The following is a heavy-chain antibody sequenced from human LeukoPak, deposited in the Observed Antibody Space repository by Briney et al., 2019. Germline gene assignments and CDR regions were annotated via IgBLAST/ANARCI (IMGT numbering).Heavy chain of an antibody. CDR3: ARDSNYYGSGSYVETYYYYYMDV. CDR2: IIPIFGTA. CDR1: GGTFSSYA. Sequence: GASVKVSCKASGGTFSSYAISWVRQAPGQGLEWMGGIIPIFGTANYAQKFQGRVTITADESTSTAYMELSSLRSEDTAVYYCARDSNYYGSGSYVETYYYYYMDVWGKGTTVTISS. D-gene: IGHD3-10*01. J-gene: IGHJ6*03. V-gene: IGHV1-69*13.